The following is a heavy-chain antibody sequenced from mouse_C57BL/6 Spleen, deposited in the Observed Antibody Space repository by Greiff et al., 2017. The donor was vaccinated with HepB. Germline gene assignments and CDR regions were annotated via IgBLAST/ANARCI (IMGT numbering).Heavy chain of an antibody. V-gene: IGHV1-19*01. D-gene: IGHD3-3*01. J-gene: IGHJ3*01. Sequence: EVKLVESGPVLVKPGASVKMSCKASGYTFTDYYMNWVKQSHGKSLEWIGVINPYNGGTSYNQKFKGKATLTVDKSSSTAYMELNSLTSEDSAVYYCARLGDQAWFAYWGQGTLVTVSA. CDR1: GYTFTDYY. CDR2: INPYNGGT. CDR3: ARLGDQAWFAY.